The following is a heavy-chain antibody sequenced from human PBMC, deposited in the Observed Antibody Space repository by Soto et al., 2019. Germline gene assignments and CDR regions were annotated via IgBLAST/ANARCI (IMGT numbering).Heavy chain of an antibody. CDR3: VRGVRYSGHHVAIDY. J-gene: IGHJ4*02. V-gene: IGHV3-30-3*01. CDR1: GFTFSIFA. CDR2: VLYDGSNT. D-gene: IGHD5-12*01. Sequence: QVQLVESGGGVVQPGRSLRLSCAASGFTFSIFAVHWVRQAPGKGLEWVAVVLYDGSNTYYADSVKGRFTISRDNSKNTLYLQMNSLRADDTAVYYCVRGVRYSGHHVAIDYGGQGTLVTVSS.